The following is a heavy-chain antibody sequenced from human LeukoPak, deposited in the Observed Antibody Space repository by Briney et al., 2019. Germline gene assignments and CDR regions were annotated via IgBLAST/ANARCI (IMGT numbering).Heavy chain of an antibody. CDR2: IRDSGGST. V-gene: IGHV3-23*01. CDR3: AKGVSGGGWYGNPNDY. Sequence: PGGSLRLSCAASGFTFSSYAMSWVRQVPGKGLEWVSGIRDSGGSTYYADSVKGRFIISRDNSNNMVYLQMSSLRAEDTAIYYCAKGVSGGGWYGNPNDYWGQGTLVTVPS. J-gene: IGHJ4*02. CDR1: GFTFSSYA. D-gene: IGHD6-19*01.